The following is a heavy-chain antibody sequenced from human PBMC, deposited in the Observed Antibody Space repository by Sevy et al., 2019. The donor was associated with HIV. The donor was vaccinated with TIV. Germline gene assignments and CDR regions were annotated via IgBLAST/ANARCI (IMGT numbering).Heavy chain of an antibody. CDR3: ARDLPPSATTVAHFDY. Sequence: GGSRRLSCAASGFTFSSYEMNLVRQAPGKGLEWVSYFSNSVTTISYSDSVRGRFTISRDNARNSLYMQMNSLRAEDTAVYYCARDLPPSATTVAHFDYWGQGTLVTVSS. V-gene: IGHV3-48*03. D-gene: IGHD4-17*01. CDR2: FSNSVTTI. J-gene: IGHJ4*02. CDR1: GFTFSSYE.